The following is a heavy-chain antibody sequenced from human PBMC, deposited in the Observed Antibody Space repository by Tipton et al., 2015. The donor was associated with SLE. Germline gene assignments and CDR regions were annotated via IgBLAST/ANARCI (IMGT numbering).Heavy chain of an antibody. D-gene: IGHD3-3*01. CDR3: ASGPRFTIFGVLTPGDWFDP. J-gene: IGHJ5*02. V-gene: IGHV1-69*05. CDR2: IIPIFGTA. CDR1: GGTFSSYA. Sequence: QSGPEVKKPGSSVKVSCKASGGTFSSYAISWVRQAPGQGLEWMGGIIPIFGTANYAQKFQGRVTITTDESTSTAYMELSSLRSEDTAVYYCASGPRFTIFGVLTPGDWFDPWGQGTLVTVSS.